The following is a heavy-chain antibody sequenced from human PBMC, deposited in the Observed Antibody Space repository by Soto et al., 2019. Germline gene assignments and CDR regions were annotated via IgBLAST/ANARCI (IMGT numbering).Heavy chain of an antibody. V-gene: IGHV3-30-3*01. J-gene: IGHJ6*02. CDR2: ISYDGSNK. CDR1: GFTFSSYA. D-gene: IGHD7-27*01. CDR3: ARDFRWESGENYYYGMDV. Sequence: QVQLVESGGGVVQPGRSPRLSCAASGFTFSSYAMHWVRQAPGKGLEWVAVISYDGSNKYYADSVKGRFTISRDNSKNTLYLQMNSLRAEDTAVYYCARDFRWESGENYYYGMDVWGQGTTVTVSS.